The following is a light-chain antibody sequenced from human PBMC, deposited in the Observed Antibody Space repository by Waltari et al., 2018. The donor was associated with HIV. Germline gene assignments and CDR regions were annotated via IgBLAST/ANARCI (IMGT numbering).Light chain of an antibody. CDR1: SGHINYF. J-gene: IGLJ2*01. Sequence: QVVLTQPPSASASLGASVKPTCTLTSGHINYFIDWQQQQPTKGPRFLMKLNSDGRHSKGDGIPDRFSGSSSGAERYLTISSLQSEDEGDYFCQTWGTGIQVFGGGTRLTVL. CDR2: LNSDGRH. V-gene: IGLV4-69*01. CDR3: QTWGTGIQV.